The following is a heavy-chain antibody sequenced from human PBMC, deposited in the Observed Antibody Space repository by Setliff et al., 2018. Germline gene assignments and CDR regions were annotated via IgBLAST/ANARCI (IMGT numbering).Heavy chain of an antibody. CDR1: GGSINSRTYY. Sequence: SETLSLTCTVSGGSINSRTYYWSWIRQSAGKGLEWLGQIYTSWSTNYNPSLKGRATLSIDASKKQFSLKLTSVTAADTAVYYCARMSGFLYMDVWGKGTTVTVSS. CDR2: IYTSWST. D-gene: IGHD3-3*01. V-gene: IGHV4-61*09. J-gene: IGHJ6*03. CDR3: ARMSGFLYMDV.